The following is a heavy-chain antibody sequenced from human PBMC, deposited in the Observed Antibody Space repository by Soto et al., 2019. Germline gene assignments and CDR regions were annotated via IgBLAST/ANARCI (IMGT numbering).Heavy chain of an antibody. J-gene: IGHJ4*02. CDR1: GGALSTLS. CDR2: VIDIFGTS. V-gene: IGHV1-69*01. CDR3: ATRKLSMAGQHFDY. D-gene: IGHD3-10*01. Sequence: QVQLVQSGAEVKQPGASVTVSCTASGGALSTLSINWMRQTPGQGLEWMGGVIDIFGTSSFAQKFQGRVTFTADESTTTAYMELSGLTSEDTAIYFCATRKLSMAGQHFDYWGQGTLVTVSS.